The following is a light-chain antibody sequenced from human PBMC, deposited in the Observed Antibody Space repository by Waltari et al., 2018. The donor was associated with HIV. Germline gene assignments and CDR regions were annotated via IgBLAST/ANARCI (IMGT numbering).Light chain of an antibody. J-gene: IGKJ1*01. Sequence: EIVLTQSPGTLSLSPGERATLSCRASQSVSSNYLAWYQQKPGQAPRLLIYAASSRATGSPDRFSGSGSGTDSTLSISRLEPEDFAVYYCQQYDGSPPWTFGQGTKVESK. CDR1: QSVSSNY. CDR3: QQYDGSPPWT. V-gene: IGKV3-20*01. CDR2: AAS.